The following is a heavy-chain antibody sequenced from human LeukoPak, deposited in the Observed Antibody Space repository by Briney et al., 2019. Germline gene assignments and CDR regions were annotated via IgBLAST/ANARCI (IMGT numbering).Heavy chain of an antibody. CDR1: GGSISSGGYY. J-gene: IGHJ5*02. D-gene: IGHD3-16*02. V-gene: IGHV4-31*03. Sequence: SETLSLTCTVSGGSISSGGYYWSWIRQHPGTGLEWIGYIYYSGSTYYNPSLKSRVTISVDTSKNQFSLKLSSVTAADTAVYYCARLALTFGGVIVTYNWFDPWGQGTLVTVSS. CDR3: ARLALTFGGVIVTYNWFDP. CDR2: IYYSGST.